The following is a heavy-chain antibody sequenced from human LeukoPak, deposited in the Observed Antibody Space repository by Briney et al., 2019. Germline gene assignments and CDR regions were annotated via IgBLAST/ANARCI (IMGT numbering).Heavy chain of an antibody. J-gene: IGHJ4*02. CDR3: ARVVNGYFDY. CDR2: IIPILGIA. CDR1: GGTFSSYA. Sequence: ASVKVSCKSSGGTFSSYAISWVRQAHGQGLEWMGRIIPILGIANYAQKFQGRVTITADKSTSTAYMELSSLRSEDTAVYYCARVVNGYFDYWGQGTLVTVSS. D-gene: IGHD2-8*01. V-gene: IGHV1-69*04.